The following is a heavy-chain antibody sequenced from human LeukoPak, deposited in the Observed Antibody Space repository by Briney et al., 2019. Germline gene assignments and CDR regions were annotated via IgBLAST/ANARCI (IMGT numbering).Heavy chain of an antibody. CDR1: GGSFTGYY. CDR3: AKRSSGWYKSALEI. Sequence: PSQTLSLTCAVYGGSFTGYYWNWIRQPPGKGLEWIGEIYHRGDTNYNPSLKRRVTISVDTSKNQFSLKLSSVTAADTAVYYCAKRSSGWYKSALEIWGQGTMVTVSS. D-gene: IGHD6-19*01. CDR2: IYHRGDT. V-gene: IGHV4-34*01. J-gene: IGHJ3*02.